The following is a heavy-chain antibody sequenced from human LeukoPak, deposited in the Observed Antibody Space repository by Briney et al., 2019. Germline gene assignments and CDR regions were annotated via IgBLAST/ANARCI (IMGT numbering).Heavy chain of an antibody. D-gene: IGHD6-13*01. V-gene: IGHV3-23*01. CDR3: AKAASSSWPSYYYGMDV. CDR1: GFIFSSYS. Sequence: GGSLRLSCATSGFIFSSYSMSWVRQAPGKGLEWVSVITGSGGNTYYADSVKGRFTISKDNSKNTVYLQMSSLRVDDTAVYYCAKAASSSWPSYYYGMDVWGQGTTVTVSS. CDR2: ITGSGGNT. J-gene: IGHJ6*02.